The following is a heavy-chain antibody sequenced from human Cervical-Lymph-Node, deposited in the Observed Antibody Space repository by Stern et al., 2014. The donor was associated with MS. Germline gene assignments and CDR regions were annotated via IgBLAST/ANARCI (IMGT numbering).Heavy chain of an antibody. D-gene: IGHD2/OR15-2a*01. CDR1: GYTFTSYG. V-gene: IGHV1-18*01. Sequence: VQLVQSGAEVKKLGASVKVSCKASGYTFTSYGIAWVRQAPGQGLEWMGWIAAYNGDTNSAQKFQGRVTMTIEEATATGYMELRSLTSDDTAVYYCARVANRPPSPYWFVPWGQGILVIVSS. CDR2: IAAYNGDT. J-gene: IGHJ5*02. CDR3: ARVANRPPSPYWFVP.